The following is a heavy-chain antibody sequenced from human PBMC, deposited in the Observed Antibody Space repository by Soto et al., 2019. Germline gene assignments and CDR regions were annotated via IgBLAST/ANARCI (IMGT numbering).Heavy chain of an antibody. V-gene: IGHV3-21*01. CDR2: ISSSSSYI. CDR1: GFTFSSYS. CDR3: ARPAPHRLIAARPSDYYGMDV. J-gene: IGHJ6*02. D-gene: IGHD6-6*01. Sequence: GGSLRLSCAASGFTFSSYSMNWVRQAPGKGLEWVSSISSSSSYIYYADSVKGRLTISRDNAKNSLYLQMNSLRAEDTAVYYCARPAPHRLIAARPSDYYGMDVWGQGTTVTVSS.